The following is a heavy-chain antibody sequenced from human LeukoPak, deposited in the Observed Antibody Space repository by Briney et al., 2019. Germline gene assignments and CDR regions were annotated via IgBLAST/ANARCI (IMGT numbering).Heavy chain of an antibody. D-gene: IGHD3-3*01. J-gene: IGHJ4*02. CDR3: AKDLSYDFWSGYYDY. CDR1: GFTFDDYA. Sequence: GRSLRLPCAASGFTFDDYAMHWVRQAPGKGLEWVSGISWNSGSIGYADSVKGRFTISRDNAKNSLYLQMNSLRAEDMALYYCAKDLSYDFWSGYYDYWGQGTLVTVSS. V-gene: IGHV3-9*03. CDR2: ISWNSGSI.